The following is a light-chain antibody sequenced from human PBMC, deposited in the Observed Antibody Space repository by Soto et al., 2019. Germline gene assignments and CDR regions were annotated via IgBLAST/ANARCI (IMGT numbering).Light chain of an antibody. CDR2: GAS. CDR3: QQYNNWPRT. V-gene: IGKV3-15*01. J-gene: IGKJ1*01. Sequence: EIVMTHSPATLSVSPGERATLSCRASQSVSSNLAWYQQKPGQAPRLLIYGASTRATGIPARFSGSGSGTEFTLTISSLQSEDFAVYYCQQYNNWPRTFGQGTNVDIK. CDR1: QSVSSN.